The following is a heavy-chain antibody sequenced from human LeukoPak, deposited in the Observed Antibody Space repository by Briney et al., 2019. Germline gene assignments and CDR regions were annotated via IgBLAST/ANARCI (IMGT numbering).Heavy chain of an antibody. Sequence: SVKVSCKASGGTFSSYAISWVRQAPGQGLEWMGGIIPSFGTANYAQKFQGRVTITADESTSTAYMELSSLRSEDTAVYYCARDPNPTYCGGDCYFGSWFDPWGQGTLVTVSS. V-gene: IGHV1-69*13. J-gene: IGHJ5*02. CDR2: IIPSFGTA. D-gene: IGHD2-21*02. CDR3: ARDPNPTYCGGDCYFGSWFDP. CDR1: GGTFSSYA.